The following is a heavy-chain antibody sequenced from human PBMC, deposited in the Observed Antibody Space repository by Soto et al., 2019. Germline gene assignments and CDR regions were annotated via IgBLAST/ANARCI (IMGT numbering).Heavy chain of an antibody. V-gene: IGHV3-48*01. J-gene: IGHJ1*01. D-gene: IGHD2-8*01. CDR2: ISSSSSTI. CDR3: ARDKLSRNYCTNGVCPREYFQH. CDR1: GFTFSSYS. Sequence: GGSLRLSCAASGFTFSSYSMNWVRQAPGKGLEWVSYISSSSSTIYYADSVKGRFTISRDNAKNSLYLQMNSLRAEDTAVYYCARDKLSRNYCTNGVCPREYFQHWGQGTLVTVSS.